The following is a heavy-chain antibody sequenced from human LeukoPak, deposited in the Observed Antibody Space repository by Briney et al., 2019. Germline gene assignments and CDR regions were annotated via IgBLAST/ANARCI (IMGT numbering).Heavy chain of an antibody. CDR2: IIPIFGTA. CDR3: ARSCSSTSCYLD. V-gene: IGHV1-69*13. Sequence: SVKVSCKAPGGTFSSYAISWVRQAPGQGLEWMGGIIPIFGTANYAQKFQGRVTITADESTSTAYMELSSLRSEDTAVYYCARSCSSTSCYLDWGQGTLVTVSS. CDR1: GGTFSSYA. D-gene: IGHD2-2*01. J-gene: IGHJ4*02.